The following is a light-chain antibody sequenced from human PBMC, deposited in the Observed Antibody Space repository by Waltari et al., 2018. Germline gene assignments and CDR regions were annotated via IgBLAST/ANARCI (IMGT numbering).Light chain of an antibody. V-gene: IGLV2-23*02. CDR2: EVN. J-gene: IGLJ2*01. Sequence: QSALAQPASLSGSSGQSITIPCTGTSSDVGYYNLVSWYQQHPGKAPKLMIYEVNKRPSGVSNRFSASKSGNTASLTISGLQAEDEADYHCCSYAGGSTFVVFGGGTKLTVL. CDR1: SSDVGYYNL. CDR3: CSYAGGSTFVV.